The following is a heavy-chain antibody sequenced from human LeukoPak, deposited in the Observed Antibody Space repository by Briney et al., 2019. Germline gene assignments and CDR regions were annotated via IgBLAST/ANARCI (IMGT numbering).Heavy chain of an antibody. CDR1: GFTFSSYA. Sequence: GGSLRLSCAASGFTFSSYAMHWVRQAPGKGLEWVAVISYDGSNKYYADSVKGRFTISRDNSKNTLYLQMNSLRAEDTAVYYCARGVGSIREGYFDYWGQGTLVTVSS. CDR3: ARGVGSIREGYFDY. D-gene: IGHD1-26*01. V-gene: IGHV3-30-3*01. J-gene: IGHJ4*02. CDR2: ISYDGSNK.